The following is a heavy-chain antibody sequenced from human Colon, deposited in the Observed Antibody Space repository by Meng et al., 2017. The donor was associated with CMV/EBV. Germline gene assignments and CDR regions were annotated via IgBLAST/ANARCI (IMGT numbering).Heavy chain of an antibody. CDR2: INTNTGNP. CDR3: ARDLSTTCFDC. CDR1: GYTFTRHS. D-gene: IGHD2/OR15-2a*01. V-gene: IGHV7-4-1*02. J-gene: IGHJ4*02. Sequence: SCKGSGYTFTRHSINWLRQAPGQGLEWMGWINTNTGNPTYAQGFTGRFVFSLDTSVSTAYLQISSLKAEDTAVYYCARDLSTTCFDCWGQGTLVTVSS.